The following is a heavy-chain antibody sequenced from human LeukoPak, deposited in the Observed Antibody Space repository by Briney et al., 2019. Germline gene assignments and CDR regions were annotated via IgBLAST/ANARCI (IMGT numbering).Heavy chain of an antibody. J-gene: IGHJ4*02. V-gene: IGHV3-7*05. Sequence: GGSLRLSCAASGFTFRSYWMSWVRQAPGKGLEWVANIKQDGSEKYYVDSVRGRFTISRDNAKNSLFLQMNNLRAEDTASYYCVRGIDYWGQGTLVTVSS. CDR1: GFTFRSYW. CDR2: IKQDGSEK. CDR3: VRGIDY.